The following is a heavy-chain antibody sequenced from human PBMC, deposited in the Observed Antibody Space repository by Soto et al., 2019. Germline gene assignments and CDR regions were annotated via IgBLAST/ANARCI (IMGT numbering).Heavy chain of an antibody. V-gene: IGHV4-4*02. CDR1: GGSISSSNW. CDR2: IYHDGST. Sequence: QVQLQESGPGLVKPSGTLSLTCAVSGGSISSSNWWTWVRHVPGRGLEWIGEIYHDGSTNYIPSLKSRVTVSVDKSKNHFSLTLTSVTAADPAVYFCAGAQGDVWGQGTTVTVSS. J-gene: IGHJ6*02. CDR3: AGAQGDV.